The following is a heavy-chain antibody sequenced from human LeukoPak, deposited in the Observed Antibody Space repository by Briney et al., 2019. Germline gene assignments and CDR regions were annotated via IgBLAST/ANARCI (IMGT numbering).Heavy chain of an antibody. CDR1: GYTFTSYG. D-gene: IGHD3-3*01. Sequence: ASVKVSCKASGYTFTSYGISWVRQAPEQGLEWMGWISAYNGNTSYAQKLQGRVTMTTDTSTSTAYMELRSLRSDDTAVYYCARDDPYYDFWSGYLYNWFDPWGQGTLVTVSS. J-gene: IGHJ5*02. CDR3: ARDDPYYDFWSGYLYNWFDP. CDR2: ISAYNGNT. V-gene: IGHV1-18*01.